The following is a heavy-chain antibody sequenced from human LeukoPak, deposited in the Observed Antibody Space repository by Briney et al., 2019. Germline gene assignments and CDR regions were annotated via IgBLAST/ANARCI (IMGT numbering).Heavy chain of an antibody. CDR2: MNPNSGNT. CDR3: ARGVGGYSYGLGAYWFDP. J-gene: IGHJ5*02. Sequence: GASVKVSCKASGYTFTSYDINWVGQATGQGLEWMGWMNPNSGNTGYAQKFQGRVTMTRNTSISTAYMELSSLRSEDTAVYYCARGVGGYSYGLGAYWFDPWGQGTLVTVSS. CDR1: GYTFTSYD. D-gene: IGHD5-18*01. V-gene: IGHV1-8*01.